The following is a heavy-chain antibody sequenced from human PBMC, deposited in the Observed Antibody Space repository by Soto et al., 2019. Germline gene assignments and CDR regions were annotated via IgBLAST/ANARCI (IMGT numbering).Heavy chain of an antibody. CDR2: IYHSGNT. CDR3: ARRWGEGRVDY. D-gene: IGHD3-10*01. V-gene: IGHV4-4*02. Sequence: QVQLQESGPGLVKPAGTLSLTCAVSGGSISSSSWWSWVRQPPGKGLEWIGEIYHSGNTNYNPSLESRVTMAVDKSRNQFSLKLSSVTAADTAVYYCARRWGEGRVDYWGQGTLVTVSS. J-gene: IGHJ4*02. CDR1: GGSISSSSW.